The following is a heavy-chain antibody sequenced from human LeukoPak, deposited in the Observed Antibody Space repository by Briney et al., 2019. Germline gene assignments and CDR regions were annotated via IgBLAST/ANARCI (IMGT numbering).Heavy chain of an antibody. CDR3: ASGIAADLY. CDR2: IYTSGST. J-gene: IGHJ4*02. Sequence: RSETLSLTCTVSGGSISSGSYYWSWIRQPAGKGLEWIGRIYTSGSTNYNPSLKSRVTISVDTSKNQFSLKLSSVTAADTAVYYCASGIAADLYWGQGTLVTVSS. CDR1: GGSISSGSYY. V-gene: IGHV4-61*02. D-gene: IGHD6-13*01.